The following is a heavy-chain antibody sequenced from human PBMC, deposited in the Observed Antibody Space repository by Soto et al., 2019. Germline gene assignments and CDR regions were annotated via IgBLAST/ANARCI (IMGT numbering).Heavy chain of an antibody. V-gene: IGHV4-28*01. CDR1: GYSIISSDNC. Sequence: SETLSLTCAVSGYSIISSDNCWGCFRQPPGKGLEWIGYIFYSGSTYYNPSLKSRVTLSVDTSKNQFSLRLSSVTAVDTAVYYCARIPRLGDPFDYWGQGTLVTVSS. D-gene: IGHD3-16*01. J-gene: IGHJ4*02. CDR2: IFYSGST. CDR3: ARIPRLGDPFDY.